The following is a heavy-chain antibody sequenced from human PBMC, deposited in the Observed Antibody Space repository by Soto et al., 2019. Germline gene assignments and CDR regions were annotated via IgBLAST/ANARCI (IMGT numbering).Heavy chain of an antibody. CDR1: GGSISSGGYY. CDR3: ARSVVYAYIWGNNNDAFDI. D-gene: IGHD3-16*01. V-gene: IGHV4-31*03. J-gene: IGHJ3*02. CDR2: IYYSGST. Sequence: QVQLQESGPGLVKPSQTLSLTCTVSGGSISSGGYYWSWIRQHPGKGLEWIGYIYYSGSTYYNPSLKRRVTISIDTSKNPFSVKLSSVTAEVTAVYYCARSVVYAYIWGNNNDAFDIWGQGTMVTVSS.